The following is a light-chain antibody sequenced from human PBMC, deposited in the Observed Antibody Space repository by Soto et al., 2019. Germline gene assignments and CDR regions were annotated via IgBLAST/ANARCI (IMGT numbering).Light chain of an antibody. V-gene: IGKV3-15*01. J-gene: IGKJ1*01. CDR3: QQYNNWPET. CDR1: QSVSSN. CDR2: GAS. Sequence: EIVMTQSPATLSVSPGERATLSCRASQSVSSNLAWYKQKPGQAPRLLIYGASTRDTGIPARFSGSGSGTKFTLTISSLQSEDFAVYYCQQYNNWPETFGQGTKVDIK.